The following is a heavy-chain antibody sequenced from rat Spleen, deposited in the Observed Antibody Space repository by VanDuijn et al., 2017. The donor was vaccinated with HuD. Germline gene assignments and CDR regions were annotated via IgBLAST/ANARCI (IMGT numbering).Heavy chain of an antibody. J-gene: IGHJ2*01. CDR1: GFSLTSYG. Sequence: QVQLKESGPGLVQPSQTLSLTCTVSGFSLTSYGVSWVRQPPGKGLEWMGGIWGDGSTNYNSALKSRLSISRDTSKSQVFLKMNSLQTEDTANYYCARDGDSGYYFDYWGQGVMVTVSS. CDR3: ARDGDSGYYFDY. CDR2: IWGDGST. D-gene: IGHD4-3*01. V-gene: IGHV2-13*01.